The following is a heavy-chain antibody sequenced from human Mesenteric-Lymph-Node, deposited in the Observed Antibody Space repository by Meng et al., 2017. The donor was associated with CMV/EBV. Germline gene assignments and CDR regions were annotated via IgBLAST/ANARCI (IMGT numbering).Heavy chain of an antibody. Sequence: GESLKISCAASGFTFSSYEMNWVRQAPGKGLEWVSYISSSGSTIYYADSVKGRFTMSRDNAKNSLYLQMNSLRAEDTAVYYCARGGSRIFSDWGQGALVTVSS. V-gene: IGHV3-48*03. CDR3: ARGGSRIFSD. CDR1: GFTFSSYE. D-gene: IGHD2-15*01. CDR2: ISSSGSTI. J-gene: IGHJ4*02.